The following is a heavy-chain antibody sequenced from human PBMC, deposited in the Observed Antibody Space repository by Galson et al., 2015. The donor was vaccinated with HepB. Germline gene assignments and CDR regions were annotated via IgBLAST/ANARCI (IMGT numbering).Heavy chain of an antibody. V-gene: IGHV2-5*01. CDR2: IYWNDDK. CDR1: GFSLSTRGVG. J-gene: IGHJ4*02. D-gene: IGHD1-26*01. Sequence: PALVKPTQPLTLTCTFSGFSLSTRGVGVGWIRQPPGKALEWLALIYWNDDKRYSPSLKSRLTITKDTSKNQVVLTMTNMDPVDTATYYCAHRRGGSYYSYWGQGTLVTVSS. CDR3: AHRRGGSYYSY.